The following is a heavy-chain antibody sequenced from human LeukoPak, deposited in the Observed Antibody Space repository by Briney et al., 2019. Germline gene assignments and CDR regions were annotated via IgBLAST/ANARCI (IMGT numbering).Heavy chain of an antibody. CDR2: ISGSGGST. J-gene: IGHJ5*02. Sequence: PGGSLRLSCAASGFNFSIYSMSWVRQAPGKGLEWVSAISGSGGSTYYADSVKGRFTISRDNSKNTLYLQMNSLRAEDTAVYYCAKHSSSWLSFNWFDPWGQGTLVTVSS. V-gene: IGHV3-23*01. D-gene: IGHD6-13*01. CDR3: AKHSSSWLSFNWFDP. CDR1: GFNFSIYS.